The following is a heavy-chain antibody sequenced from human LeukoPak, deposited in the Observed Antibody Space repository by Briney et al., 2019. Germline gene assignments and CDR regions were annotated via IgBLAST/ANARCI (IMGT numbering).Heavy chain of an antibody. J-gene: IGHJ4*02. V-gene: IGHV3-21*04. D-gene: IGHD6-19*01. CDR2: ITSSGRYI. CDR3: AKDRVSGWDSDFDY. Sequence: PGGSLRLSCAASGFTFSSYSMNWVRQAPGKGLEWVSSITSSGRYIYYADSVKGRFTISRDNPKNTLYLQMNSLRAEDTAVYYCAKDRVSGWDSDFDYWGQGTLVTVSS. CDR1: GFTFSSYS.